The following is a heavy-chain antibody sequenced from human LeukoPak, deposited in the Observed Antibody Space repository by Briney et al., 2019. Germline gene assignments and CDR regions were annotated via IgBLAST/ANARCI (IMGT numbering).Heavy chain of an antibody. Sequence: GGSLRLSCAVSGFSLSRNAMCWVRQAPGKGLEWVSAISLNGDSTYYADSVQGRFTISRDTSKITLFLQMDTLRVEDTATYYCEKEEVPNDYWGQGTLVTVSS. D-gene: IGHD2-2*01. V-gene: IGHV3-23*01. CDR3: EKEEVPNDY. CDR2: ISLNGDST. J-gene: IGHJ4*02. CDR1: GFSLSRNA.